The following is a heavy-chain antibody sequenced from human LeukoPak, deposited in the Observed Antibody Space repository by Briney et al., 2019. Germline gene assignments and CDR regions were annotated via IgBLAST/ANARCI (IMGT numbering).Heavy chain of an antibody. J-gene: IGHJ6*02. CDR1: GFTVSSNY. CDR2: IYTGGTT. Sequence: GGSLRLSCAASGFTVSSNYMNWVRQAPGKGLEWVSVIYTGGTTYYADSVKGRFTISRDNSKNTLYLQMNSLRAEDTAVYYCARDGSGLLANYYYYGMDVWGQGTTVTVSS. CDR3: ARDGSGLLANYYYYGMDV. V-gene: IGHV3-53*01. D-gene: IGHD3-10*01.